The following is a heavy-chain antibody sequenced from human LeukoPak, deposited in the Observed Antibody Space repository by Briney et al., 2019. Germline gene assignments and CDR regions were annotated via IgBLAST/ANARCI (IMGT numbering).Heavy chain of an antibody. D-gene: IGHD6-6*01. CDR2: INHSGST. Sequence: PSETLSLTCAVYGGPFSGYYWSWIRQPLGKGLEWIGEINHSGSTNYNPSLKSRVTISVDTSKNQFSLKLSSVTAADTAVYYCAGGYSSSHAFYYYMDVWGKGTTVTVSS. CDR3: AGGYSSSHAFYYYMDV. CDR1: GGPFSGYY. J-gene: IGHJ6*03. V-gene: IGHV4-34*01.